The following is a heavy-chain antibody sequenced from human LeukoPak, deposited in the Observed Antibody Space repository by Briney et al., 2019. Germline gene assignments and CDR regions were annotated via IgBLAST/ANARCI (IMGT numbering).Heavy chain of an antibody. J-gene: IGHJ4*02. D-gene: IGHD3-22*01. CDR2: IKQDGSAK. V-gene: IGHV3-7*01. CDR1: GFTFSTYW. Sequence: PGGSLRLSCAASGFTFSTYWMTWVRQAPGKGLEWVANIKQDGSAKYYVDSLRGRFSISRDNVKNSLFLQMNSLSAEGTAVYYCARCPYDSTGYYSVPSHLDYWGQGTLVTVSS. CDR3: ARCPYDSTGYYSVPSHLDY.